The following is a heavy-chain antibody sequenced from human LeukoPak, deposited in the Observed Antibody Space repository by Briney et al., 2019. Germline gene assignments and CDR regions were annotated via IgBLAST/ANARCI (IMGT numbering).Heavy chain of an antibody. V-gene: IGHV4-39*01. CDR2: IYYSGST. CDR1: GGSISSSSYY. D-gene: IGHD3-10*01. Sequence: PSETLSLTCTVSGGSISSSSYYWGWIRQPPGKGLEWIGSIYYSGSTYYNPSLKSRVTISVDTSKNQFSLKLSSVTAADTAVYYCARQAGSIFKVEGKYYFDYWGQGTLVTVSS. CDR3: ARQAGSIFKVEGKYYFDY. J-gene: IGHJ4*02.